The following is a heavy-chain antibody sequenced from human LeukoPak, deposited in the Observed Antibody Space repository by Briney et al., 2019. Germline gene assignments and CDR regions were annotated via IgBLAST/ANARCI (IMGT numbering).Heavy chain of an antibody. D-gene: IGHD6-13*01. CDR3: ARGGYSSSWYEGSFDY. CDR1: GFTVSTNY. V-gene: IGHV3-53*01. CDR2: IYSGGST. Sequence: GGSPRLSCGASGFTVSTNYMSWVRQAPGKGLEWVSVIYSGGSTYYADSVKGRFTISRDNSKNTLYLQMNSLRAEDTAVYYCARGGYSSSWYEGSFDYWGQGTLVTVSS. J-gene: IGHJ4*02.